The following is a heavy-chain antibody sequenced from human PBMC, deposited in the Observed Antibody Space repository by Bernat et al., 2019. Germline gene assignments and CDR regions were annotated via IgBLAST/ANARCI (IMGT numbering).Heavy chain of an antibody. CDR2: ISSSSSYT. Sequence: QVQLVESGGGLVKPGGSLRLSCAASGFTFSDYYMSWIRQAPGKGLDWVSYISSSSSYTNYADSVKGRFTISRDNAKNSLYLQMNSLRAEDTALYYCARDTPPYCSSTSCYVDYWGQGTLVTVSS. CDR1: GFTFSDYY. D-gene: IGHD2-2*01. V-gene: IGHV3-11*05. J-gene: IGHJ4*02. CDR3: ARDTPPYCSSTSCYVDY.